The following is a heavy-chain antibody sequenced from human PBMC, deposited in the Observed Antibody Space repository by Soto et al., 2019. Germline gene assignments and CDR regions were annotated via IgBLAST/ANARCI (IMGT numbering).Heavy chain of an antibody. CDR2: MNPNSGNT. D-gene: IGHD2-2*03. CDR1: GYTFTSYD. V-gene: IGHV1-8*01. Sequence: QVQLVQSGAEVKKPGASVKVSCKASGYTFTSYDINWVRQATGQGLEWMGWMNPNSGNTGYAQKFQGRVTMTRNTSISTAYMELSSLRSEDTAVYYCARGGYCISTRCSDNGYFDLWGRGTLVTVSS. CDR3: ARGGYCISTRCSDNGYFDL. J-gene: IGHJ2*01.